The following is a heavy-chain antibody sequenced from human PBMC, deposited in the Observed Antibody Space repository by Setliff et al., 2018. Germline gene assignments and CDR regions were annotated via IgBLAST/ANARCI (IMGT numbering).Heavy chain of an antibody. Sequence: SETLSLTCAVYGGSFSGYYWSWIRQPPGKGLEWIGEINHSGSTNYNPSLKSRVTISVDTSASTAYMELSSLRSEDTAAYYCARDPLGPRRVGGRTYFSLDFWGQGALVTVSS. CDR2: INHSGST. V-gene: IGHV4-34*01. D-gene: IGHD6-19*01. CDR3: ARDPLGPRRVGGRTYFSLDF. J-gene: IGHJ4*02. CDR1: GGSFSGYY.